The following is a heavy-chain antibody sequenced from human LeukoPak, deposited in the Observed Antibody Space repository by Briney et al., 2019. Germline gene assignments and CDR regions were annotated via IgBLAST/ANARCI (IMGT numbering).Heavy chain of an antibody. J-gene: IGHJ3*02. V-gene: IGHV3-21*01. CDR3: ARTGATTGIVFDI. CDR1: GFTFSSYS. D-gene: IGHD1-26*01. Sequence: PGGSLRLSCAASGFTFSSYSMNWVRQAPGKGLEWVSTISSSSSYIYYADSVKGRFTISRDNAKNSLYLQMNSLRAEDTAVYYCARTGATTGIVFDIWGQGTMVTVSS. CDR2: ISSSSSYI.